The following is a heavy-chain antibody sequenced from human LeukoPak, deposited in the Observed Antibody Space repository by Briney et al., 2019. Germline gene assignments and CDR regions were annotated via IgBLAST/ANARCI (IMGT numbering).Heavy chain of an antibody. V-gene: IGHV4-39*07. CDR3: ARVRTMVRGVIIKYYYYYYMDV. CDR1: GGSISSSSYY. Sequence: PSETLSLTCTVSGGSISSSSYYWGWMRQPPGKGLEGIVRIYDSGSTYYDSSLSSRVTISVDSSKTQFSLKLSSMTAADTAVYYCARVRTMVRGVIIKYYYYYYMDVWGKGTTVSVSS. J-gene: IGHJ6*03. D-gene: IGHD3-10*01. CDR2: IYDSGST.